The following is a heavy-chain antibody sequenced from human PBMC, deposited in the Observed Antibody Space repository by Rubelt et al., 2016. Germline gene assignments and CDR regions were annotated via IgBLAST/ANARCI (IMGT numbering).Heavy chain of an antibody. CDR3: GRAWDYGDRFPIDD. V-gene: IGHV1-18*01. D-gene: IGHD4-17*01. Sequence: QVQLVQSGAEVKKPGASVKVSCKASGYTFTSYGISWVRQAPGQGLEWMGWISAYNGDTKYAHKLQGRVTLTPETSTNTAYMELTNLKSDDTAVYYCGRAWDYGDRFPIDDWGQGTLVTVSS. CDR1: GYTFTSYG. J-gene: IGHJ4*02. CDR2: ISAYNGDT.